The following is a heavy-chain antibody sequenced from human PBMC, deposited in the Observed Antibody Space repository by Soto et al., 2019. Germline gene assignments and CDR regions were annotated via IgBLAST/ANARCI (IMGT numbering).Heavy chain of an antibody. CDR1: GFTFSSYA. J-gene: IGHJ4*02. CDR2: ISGSGGST. CDR3: AKVYGVGTAMVMYYFDY. V-gene: IGHV3-23*01. D-gene: IGHD5-18*01. Sequence: PGGSLRLSCAASGFTFSSYAMSWVRQAPGKGLEWVSAISGSGGSTYYADSVKGRFTISRDNSKNTLYLQMNSLRAEDTAVYYCAKVYGVGTAMVMYYFDYWGQGTLVTVSS.